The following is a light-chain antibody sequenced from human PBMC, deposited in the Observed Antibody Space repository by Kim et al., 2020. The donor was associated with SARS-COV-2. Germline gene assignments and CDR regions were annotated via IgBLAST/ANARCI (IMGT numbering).Light chain of an antibody. CDR1: QSISNW. Sequence: ASVGDRVTITFRASQSISNWLAWYQQKPGKAPKLLIYDASSLGSGVPSRISGSGSGTEFTLAISSLQSDDFATYYCQQYNSYPLTFGGGTKVDIK. CDR2: DAS. J-gene: IGKJ4*01. CDR3: QQYNSYPLT. V-gene: IGKV1-5*01.